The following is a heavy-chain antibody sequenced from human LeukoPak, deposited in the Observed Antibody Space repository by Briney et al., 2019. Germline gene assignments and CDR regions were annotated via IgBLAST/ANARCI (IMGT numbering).Heavy chain of an antibody. D-gene: IGHD3-3*01. CDR1: GFTFSSYG. J-gene: IGHJ6*02. CDR2: ISYDGSNK. CDR3: AKDFWRGYYTIGGPYYYYGMDV. Sequence: PGGSLRLSCAASGFTFSSYGMHWVRQAPGKGLEWVAVISYDGSNKYYADSVKGRFTISRDNSKNTLYLQMNSLRAEDTAVYYCAKDFWRGYYTIGGPYYYYGMDVWGQGTTVTVSS. V-gene: IGHV3-30*18.